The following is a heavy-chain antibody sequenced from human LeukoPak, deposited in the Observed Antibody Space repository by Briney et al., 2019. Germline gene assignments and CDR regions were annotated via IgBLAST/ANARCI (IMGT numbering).Heavy chain of an antibody. CDR1: GGSISSYY. D-gene: IGHD3-22*01. CDR3: AREGDSSGYYPNGYFDY. Sequence: SETLSLTCTVSGGSISSYYWSWIRQPPGKELEWIGYIYYSGSTNYNPSLKSRVTISVDTSKNQFSLKLSSVTAADTAVYYCAREGDSSGYYPNGYFDYWGQGTLVTVSS. V-gene: IGHV4-59*01. J-gene: IGHJ4*02. CDR2: IYYSGST.